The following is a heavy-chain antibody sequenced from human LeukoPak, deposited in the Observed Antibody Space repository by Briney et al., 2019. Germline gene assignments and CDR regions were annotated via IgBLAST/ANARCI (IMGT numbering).Heavy chain of an antibody. CDR1: GFAFSDYS. V-gene: IGHV3-48*01. CDR2: ISVSGATV. D-gene: IGHD3-22*01. J-gene: IGHJ4*02. CDR3: ARDSGSYYARLDC. Sequence: SGGSLRLSCSASGFAFSDYSLNWVRQTPGKGLEWVSYISVSGATVKYADSVKGRFIISRDNGRNSLYLQMNRLRAEDTAVYYCARDSGSYYARLDCWGQGNLVTVSS.